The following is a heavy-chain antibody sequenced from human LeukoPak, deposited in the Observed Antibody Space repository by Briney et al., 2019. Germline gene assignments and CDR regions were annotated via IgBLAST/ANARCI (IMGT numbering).Heavy chain of an antibody. CDR1: GFTFSSYA. J-gene: IGHJ4*02. CDR3: AKDRENYYDSSGYYLFDY. CDR2: ISYDGSNK. Sequence: PGGSLRLSCAASGFTFSSYAMHWVRQAPGKGLEWVAVISYDGSNKYYADSVKGRFTISRDNSKNTLYLQMNSLRAEDTAVYYCAKDRENYYDSSGYYLFDYWGQGTLVTVSS. D-gene: IGHD3-22*01. V-gene: IGHV3-30*04.